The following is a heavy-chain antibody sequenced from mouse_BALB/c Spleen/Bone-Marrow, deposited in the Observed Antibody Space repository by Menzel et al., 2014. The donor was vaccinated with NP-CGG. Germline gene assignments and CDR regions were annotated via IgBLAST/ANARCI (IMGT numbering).Heavy chain of an antibody. J-gene: IGHJ1*01. D-gene: IGHD4-1*01. Sequence: EVQVVESGGGLVQPGGSRKLPCAASGFTFSSFGMHWVRQAPEKGLEWVAYISSGSTVIFYADTVKGRFTISRDNPKNTLFLQMTSLRSEDTAMYYCARGGNWDDFDVWGAGTTVTVSS. CDR3: ARGGNWDDFDV. CDR1: GFTFSSFG. V-gene: IGHV5-17*02. CDR2: ISSGSTVI.